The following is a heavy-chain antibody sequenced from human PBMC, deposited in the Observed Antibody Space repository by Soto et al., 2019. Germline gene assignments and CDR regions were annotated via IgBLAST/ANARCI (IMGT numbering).Heavy chain of an antibody. CDR2: IYYSGST. J-gene: IGHJ4*02. CDR3: ATIPIVGTKPYYFNS. D-gene: IGHD1-1*01. V-gene: IGHV4-39*01. CDR1: GGSFDITSSY. Sequence: LQLQESGPGLVKPSETLSLTCTVSGGSFDITSSYWAWVSQPPGKGLEWIAYIYYSGSTYYNPSLKSRITISVDTSTNQLSLRLSSVTAADTAVYYCATIPIVGTKPYYFNSWGQGTLVTVSS.